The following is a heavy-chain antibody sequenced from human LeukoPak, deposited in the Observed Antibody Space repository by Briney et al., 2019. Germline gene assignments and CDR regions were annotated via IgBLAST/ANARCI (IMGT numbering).Heavy chain of an antibody. CDR2: INPNGGGT. CDR3: ARDPATYDFWSGYQPLDY. CDR1: GYTFTGYY. J-gene: IGHJ4*02. Sequence: ASVKVSCKASGYTFTGYYMHWVRQAPGQGLEWMGWINPNGGGTNYAQKFQGRVTMTRDTSISTAYMELSRLRSDDTAVYYCARDPATYDFWSGYQPLDYWGQGTLVTVSS. D-gene: IGHD3-3*01. V-gene: IGHV1-2*02.